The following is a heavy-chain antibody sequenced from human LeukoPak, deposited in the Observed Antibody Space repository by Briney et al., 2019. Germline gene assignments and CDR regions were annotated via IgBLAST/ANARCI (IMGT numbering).Heavy chain of an antibody. Sequence: PSETLSLTCAVYGGSFSGYYWSWIRQPPGKGLEWLGEINHSGSTNYNPSLRSRVTISVDTSKNQFPLKLSSVTAADTAVNYCAGGSYCSSTSCYSRYYYMDVWGKGTTVTVSS. CDR3: AGGSYCSSTSCYSRYYYMDV. D-gene: IGHD2-2*01. V-gene: IGHV4-34*01. CDR2: INHSGST. J-gene: IGHJ6*03. CDR1: GGSFSGYY.